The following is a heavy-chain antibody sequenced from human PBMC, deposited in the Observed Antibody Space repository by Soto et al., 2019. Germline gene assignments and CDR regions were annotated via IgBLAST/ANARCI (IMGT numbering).Heavy chain of an antibody. CDR2: IYYSGST. CDR1: GGSISSYY. CDR3: GRGGGYDFWSGYDDNYYYYMDV. Sequence: QVQLQESGPGLVKPSETLSLTCTVSGGSISSYYWSWIRQPPGKGLEWIGYIYYSGSTNYNPSLNGRVTRPVDTSKNQVSLELSSVTAADTAVDYCGRGGGYDFWSGYDDNYYYYMDVWGKGTTVTVSS. J-gene: IGHJ6*03. D-gene: IGHD3-3*01. V-gene: IGHV4-59*01.